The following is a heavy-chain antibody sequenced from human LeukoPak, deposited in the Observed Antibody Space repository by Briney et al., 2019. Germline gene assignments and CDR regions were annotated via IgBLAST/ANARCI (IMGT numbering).Heavy chain of an antibody. D-gene: IGHD3-10*01. Sequence: PGGSLRLSCAASGFTFSSYAMHWVRQAPGKGLEWVAVISYDGSNKYYADSVKGRFTISRDNSKNTLYLQMNSLRAEDTAVYYCARSSYYYGSGTNNWFDPWGQGTLVTVSS. J-gene: IGHJ5*02. V-gene: IGHV3-30*04. CDR2: ISYDGSNK. CDR3: ARSSYYYGSGTNNWFDP. CDR1: GFTFSSYA.